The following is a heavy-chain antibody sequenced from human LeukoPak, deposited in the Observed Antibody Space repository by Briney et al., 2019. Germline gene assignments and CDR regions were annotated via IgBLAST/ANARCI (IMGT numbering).Heavy chain of an antibody. J-gene: IGHJ4*02. CDR3: AREGPTYYFDS. CDR1: GFRFSNYD. V-gene: IGHV3-33*01. Sequence: PGTSLRLSCAASGFRFSNYDMHWVRQAPGKGLEWVAVIFNDGRKRYYADSVKGRFTISGDNSKDTLFLEVSSLRADDTAIYYCAREGPTYYFDSWGQGTLVTVSS. CDR2: IFNDGRKR.